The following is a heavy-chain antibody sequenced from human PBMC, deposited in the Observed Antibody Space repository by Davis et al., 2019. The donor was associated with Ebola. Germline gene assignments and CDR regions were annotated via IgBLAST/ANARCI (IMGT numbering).Heavy chain of an antibody. J-gene: IGHJ4*02. CDR3: ARTPQYTSYGSYFDY. CDR2: IYYSGST. Sequence: SETLSLTCTVSGGSISSGGYYWTWIRQPPEKGLEWIGYIYYSGSTNYNPSLMSRVTISIDTSNNQVSLKLSSVTTADTAVYYCARTPQYTSYGSYFDYWGQGTLVTVSS. CDR1: GGSISSGGYY. D-gene: IGHD1-26*01. V-gene: IGHV4-61*08.